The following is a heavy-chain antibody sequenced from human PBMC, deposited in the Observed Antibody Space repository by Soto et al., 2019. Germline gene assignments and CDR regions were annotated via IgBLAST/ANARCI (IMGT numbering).Heavy chain of an antibody. D-gene: IGHD6-13*01. Sequence: PGEPLKNCCKGSGYSFTSYGIGWVRQMPGKGLECMGIIYPGDSDTRYSPSFQGQVTISADKSISTAYLQWSSLKASDTAMYYCATRVQDPGKYYYGMDVWGQGTTVTVSS. CDR2: IYPGDSDT. CDR3: ATRVQDPGKYYYGMDV. CDR1: GYSFTSYG. V-gene: IGHV5-51*01. J-gene: IGHJ6*02.